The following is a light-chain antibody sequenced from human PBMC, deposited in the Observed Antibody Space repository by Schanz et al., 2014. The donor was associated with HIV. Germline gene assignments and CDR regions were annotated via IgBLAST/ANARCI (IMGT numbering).Light chain of an antibody. CDR1: QTVSSY. Sequence: EVVMTQAPATLSVSSGERATLSWRASQTVSSYLAWYQQKPGQPPRLLIYGASTRASGIPGRFSGSGSGTEFTLTISSLQSEDFVVYYCQQYNYWPRTFGQGTKLEI. V-gene: IGKV3-15*01. CDR2: GAS. J-gene: IGKJ2*01. CDR3: QQYNYWPRT.